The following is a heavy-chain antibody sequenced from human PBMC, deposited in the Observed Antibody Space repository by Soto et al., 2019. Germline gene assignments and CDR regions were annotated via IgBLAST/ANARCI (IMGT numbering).Heavy chain of an antibody. Sequence: QVQLVQSGAEVKKPGSSVKVSCKASGGTFSSYAISWVRQAPGQGLEWMGGIIPIFGTANYAQKFQGRVTITADESTSTAYMELSSLRSEDTAVYYCASDSRITIFGVVMGPYFDYWGQGTLVTVSS. CDR1: GGTFSSYA. D-gene: IGHD3-3*01. CDR2: IIPIFGTA. J-gene: IGHJ4*02. V-gene: IGHV1-69*01. CDR3: ASDSRITIFGVVMGPYFDY.